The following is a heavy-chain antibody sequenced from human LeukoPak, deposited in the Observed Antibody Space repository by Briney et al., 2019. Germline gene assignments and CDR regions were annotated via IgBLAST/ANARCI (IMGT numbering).Heavy chain of an antibody. CDR3: AKGSIDWYYFDY. CDR2: ISTSGGST. D-gene: IGHD3-9*01. V-gene: IGHV3-23*01. Sequence: SGGSLRLSCAASGFTFSGYAMTWVRQAPGKGLEWVSSISTSGGSTSYADSVKGRFTVSRDNSKDTLYLQMNSLRAEDTAVYYCAKGSIDWYYFDYWGQGTLVTVSS. CDR1: GFTFSGYA. J-gene: IGHJ4*02.